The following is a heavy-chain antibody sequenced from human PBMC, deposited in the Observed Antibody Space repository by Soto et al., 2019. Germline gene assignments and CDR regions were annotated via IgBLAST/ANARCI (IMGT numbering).Heavy chain of an antibody. CDR1: GGTFSSYA. J-gene: IGHJ5*02. V-gene: IGHV1-69*01. CDR3: ARGAPTKNWNYECILNWFDP. D-gene: IGHD1-7*01. CDR2: IIPIFGTA. Sequence: QVQLVQSGAEVKKPGSSVKVSCKASGGTFSSYAISWVRQAPGQGLEWMGWIIPIFGTAKYAQKFQGRVTITADESTSTDYMDLSSLRSEDTAVYYCARGAPTKNWNYECILNWFDPWGQGTLVTVSS.